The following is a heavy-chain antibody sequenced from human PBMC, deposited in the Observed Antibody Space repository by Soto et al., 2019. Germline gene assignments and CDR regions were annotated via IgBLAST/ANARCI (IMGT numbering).Heavy chain of an antibody. Sequence: GGSLRLSCAASGFTFSNFGMHWVRQAPGKGLEWVAVIWYDGSHKYYADSVKGRFTISRDNSKNTLYLQMNSLRAEDTAVYYCARDQSYSNYGYFQHWGQGTLVTVSS. CDR1: GFTFSNFG. CDR3: ARDQSYSNYGYFQH. CDR2: IWYDGSHK. V-gene: IGHV3-33*01. J-gene: IGHJ1*01. D-gene: IGHD4-4*01.